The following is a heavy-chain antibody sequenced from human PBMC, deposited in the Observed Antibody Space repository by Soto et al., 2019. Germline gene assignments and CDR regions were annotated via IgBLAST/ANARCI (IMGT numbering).Heavy chain of an antibody. CDR1: GGTFSNSA. J-gene: IGHJ6*02. Sequence: QVQLDQSGAEVKKPGSSVKLSCKASGGTFSNSAISWVRQAPGQGLEWMGGIMPIFRTPDYAQKFQARVTITADESTSTAYMELSGLKPDDTAVYYCARDKDQLQLGGNYYYILDVWGQGTTVTVSS. D-gene: IGHD2-2*01. CDR2: IMPIFRTP. V-gene: IGHV1-69*12. CDR3: ARDKDQLQLGGNYYYILDV.